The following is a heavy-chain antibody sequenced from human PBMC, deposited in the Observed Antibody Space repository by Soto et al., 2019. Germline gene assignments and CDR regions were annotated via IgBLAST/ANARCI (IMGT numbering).Heavy chain of an antibody. D-gene: IGHD6-19*01. Sequence: QVQLVQSGAEVKKPGASVKVSCKASGYTFTSYGISWVRQAPGQGLEWMGWISAYNGNTNYAQKLQGRVTMTTDTSXSIXYMELRSLRSDDTAVYYCARDRPIAVAGADYYFDYWGQGTLVTVSS. CDR3: ARDRPIAVAGADYYFDY. V-gene: IGHV1-18*01. CDR2: ISAYNGNT. J-gene: IGHJ4*02. CDR1: GYTFTSYG.